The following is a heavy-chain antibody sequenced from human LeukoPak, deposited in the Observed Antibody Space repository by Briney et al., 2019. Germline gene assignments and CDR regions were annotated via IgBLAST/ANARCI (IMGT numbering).Heavy chain of an antibody. Sequence: GGPLRLSCAASGFTFSSYWMSWVRQAPGKGLDWVANIKQDGREKYYVDSSKGRFPISRNNDKKSLYLQVNSLRAADTAVYYSARGGSYDTSGNRPLDYWGQGTLVTISS. J-gene: IGHJ4*02. CDR2: IKQDGREK. CDR1: GFTFSSYW. V-gene: IGHV3-7*01. D-gene: IGHD3-22*01. CDR3: ARGGSYDTSGNRPLDY.